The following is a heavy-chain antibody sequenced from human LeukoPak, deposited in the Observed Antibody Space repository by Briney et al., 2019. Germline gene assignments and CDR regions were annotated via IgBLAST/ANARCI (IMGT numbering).Heavy chain of an antibody. CDR3: ANYDFWSRGFDY. V-gene: IGHV3-53*01. D-gene: IGHD3-3*01. J-gene: IGHJ4*02. Sequence: GSLRLSCAASGFTVSSNYMSWVRQAPGKGLEWVSVIYSGGSTYYADSVKGRFTISRDNSKNTLYLQMNSLRAEDTAVYYCANYDFWSRGFDYWGQGTLVTVSS. CDR2: IYSGGST. CDR1: GFTVSSNY.